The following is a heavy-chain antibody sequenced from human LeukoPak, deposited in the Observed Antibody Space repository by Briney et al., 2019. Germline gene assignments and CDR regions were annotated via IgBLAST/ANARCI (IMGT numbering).Heavy chain of an antibody. V-gene: IGHV3-23*01. Sequence: QTGGSLRLSCAASGFTFSFYPMTWVRQAPGKGLEWVSTISSSGDATYYAESVKGRFTISRDNSKDTLYLHMNSLRAEDTAVYSCVRHRFRLLDYFDWWGQGTLVTVSS. CDR2: ISSSGDAT. J-gene: IGHJ4*02. CDR1: GFTFSFYP. CDR3: VRHRFRLLDYFDW.